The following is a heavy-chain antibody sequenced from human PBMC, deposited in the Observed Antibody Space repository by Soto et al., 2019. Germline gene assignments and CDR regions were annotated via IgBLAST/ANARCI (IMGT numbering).Heavy chain of an antibody. CDR1: GGSITRRSSY. J-gene: IGHJ4*02. V-gene: IGHV4-39*01. Sequence: SETLSLTCIVSGGSITRRSSYWAWIRQPPGKGLEWVGTFYDGNTYHNPSLRSRVTIAVDTSKNQFSLKLNSVAAADTAFYYCATTRGLAVGGSFDYWGQGMLVTVSS. CDR3: ATTRGLAVGGSFDY. D-gene: IGHD6-13*01. CDR2: FYDGNT.